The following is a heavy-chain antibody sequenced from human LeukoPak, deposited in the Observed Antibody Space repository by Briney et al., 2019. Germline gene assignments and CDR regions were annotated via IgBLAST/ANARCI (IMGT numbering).Heavy chain of an antibody. D-gene: IGHD3-10*02. J-gene: IGHJ6*04. CDR3: AELGITMIGGV. V-gene: IGHV3-48*03. Sequence: GGSLRLSCAASGLTFSSYVMNWVRQAPGKGLEWVPYISSSGSTIYYADSVKGRFTISRDNAKNSLYLQMNSLRAEDTAVYYCAELGITMIGGVWGKGTTVTISS. CDR1: GLTFSSYV. CDR2: ISSSGSTI.